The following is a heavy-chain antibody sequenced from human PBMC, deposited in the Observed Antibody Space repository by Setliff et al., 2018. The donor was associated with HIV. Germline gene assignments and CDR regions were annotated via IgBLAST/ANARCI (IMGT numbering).Heavy chain of an antibody. J-gene: IGHJ2*01. Sequence: PSETLSLTCAVYGGSFNEYYWNWIRQIPGKGLEWIGGINHSGSTNYNESLKSRITISVDTSKKQFSLKLNSVTAADTAVYYCARGPAEWQIVVVPAAHWYFDLWGRGTLVTVSS. CDR3: ARGPAEWQIVVVPAAHWYFDL. CDR1: GGSFNEYY. D-gene: IGHD2-2*01. CDR2: INHSGST. V-gene: IGHV4-34*01.